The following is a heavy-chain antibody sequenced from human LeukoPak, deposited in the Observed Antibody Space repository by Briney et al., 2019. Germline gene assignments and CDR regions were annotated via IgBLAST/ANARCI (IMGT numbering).Heavy chain of an antibody. Sequence: GGSLRLSCAASGFTFSNAWMSWVRQAPGKGLEWVGRIKSKTDGGTTDYAAPVKGRFTISRDDSKNTLYLQMNSLKTEDTAVYYCTYYYDSSGHYSDRKDSIFDYWGQGTLVTVSS. D-gene: IGHD3-22*01. CDR1: GFTFSNAW. V-gene: IGHV3-15*01. CDR3: TYYYDSSGHYSDRKDSIFDY. J-gene: IGHJ4*02. CDR2: IKSKTDGGTT.